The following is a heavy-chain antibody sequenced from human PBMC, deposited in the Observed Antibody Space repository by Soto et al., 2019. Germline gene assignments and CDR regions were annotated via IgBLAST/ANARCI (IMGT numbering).Heavy chain of an antibody. J-gene: IGHJ4*02. CDR1: GFTLSSYS. D-gene: IGHD6-19*01. CDR2: ISGSGGTI. CDR3: AIETGLTSSGWSYYFHF. V-gene: IGHV3-48*02. Sequence: EVQLVESGGGMVQPGGSLRVSCAASGFTLSSYSMHWVRQAPGKGLEWVYYISGSGGTIYYADSVKGRVTITRDKPKNSLSVQMTRLRDEDTAVYFGAIETGLTSSGWSYYFHFWGQGTRVPGSS.